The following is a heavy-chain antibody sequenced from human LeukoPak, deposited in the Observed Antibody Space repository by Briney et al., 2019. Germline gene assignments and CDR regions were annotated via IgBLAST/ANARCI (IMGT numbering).Heavy chain of an antibody. CDR1: GFSFNTYA. Sequence: GGSLRLSCAASGFSFNTYAMSWVRQAPGKGLEWVSAISNTGGSTYYADSVKGRFTISRDKSKNTLSLQMNSLRAEDTAVYYCASQYYYAMDVWGQGTTVTVSS. CDR3: ASQYYYAMDV. V-gene: IGHV3-23*01. CDR2: ISNTGGST. J-gene: IGHJ6*02.